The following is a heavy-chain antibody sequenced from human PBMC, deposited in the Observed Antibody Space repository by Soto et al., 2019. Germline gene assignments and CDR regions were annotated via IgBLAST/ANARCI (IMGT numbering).Heavy chain of an antibody. CDR3: ARRVDYVWGSYRYSPYLDY. CDR2: INAGNGNT. V-gene: IGHV1-3*01. J-gene: IGHJ4*02. D-gene: IGHD3-16*02. CDR1: GYTFTSYA. Sequence: ASVKVSCKASGYTFTSYAMHWVRQAPGQRLDWMGWINAGNGNTKYSQKFQGRVTITRDTSASTAYMELSSLRSEDTAVYYCARRVDYVWGSYRYSPYLDYWGQGSLVIVSS.